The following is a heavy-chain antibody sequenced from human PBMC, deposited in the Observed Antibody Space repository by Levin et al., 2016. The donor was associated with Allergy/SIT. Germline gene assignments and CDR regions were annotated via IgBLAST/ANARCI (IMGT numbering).Heavy chain of an antibody. CDR2: VYYSGGT. V-gene: IGHV4-39*02. Sequence: SETLSLTCSVSGDSIGSRSHYWGWIRQSPGKELEWIGSVYYSGGTYYNPSLKSRVSISIDTSKSHFSLKLTSVTGADTAVYYCARVSSWYGAMGLWFDSWGQGTLVTVSS. CDR1: GDSIGSRSHY. D-gene: IGHD6-13*01. J-gene: IGHJ5*01. CDR3: ARVSSWYGAMGLWFDS.